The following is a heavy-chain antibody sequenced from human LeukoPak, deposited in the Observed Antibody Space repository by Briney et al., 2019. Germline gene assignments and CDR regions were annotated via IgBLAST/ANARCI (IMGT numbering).Heavy chain of an antibody. CDR2: IIPIFGTA. CDR3: AREGLAYGGNSVGFDY. CDR1: GGTFSSYA. J-gene: IGHJ4*02. V-gene: IGHV1-69*13. D-gene: IGHD4-23*01. Sequence: ASVKVSCKASGGTFSSYAISWVRQAPGQGLEWMGGIIPIFGTANYAQKFQGRVTITADESTSTAYMELSSLRAEDTAVYYCAREGLAYGGNSVGFDYWGQGTLVTVSS.